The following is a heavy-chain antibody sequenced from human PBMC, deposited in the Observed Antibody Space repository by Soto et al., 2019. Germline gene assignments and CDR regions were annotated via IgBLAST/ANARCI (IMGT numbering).Heavy chain of an antibody. V-gene: IGHV4-59*01. D-gene: IGHD6-13*01. Sequence: SETLSLTCTVSGGSMSSYYWTWLRQSPGRGLEWIGYISYSGSTYYNPSLKSRVTISADTSKNQFSLRMNXXIAAXXXGYXXXKADPDASGGYWGQGTRXTVS. CDR3: XKADPDASGGY. CDR1: GGSMSSYY. CDR2: ISYSGST. J-gene: IGHJ4*02.